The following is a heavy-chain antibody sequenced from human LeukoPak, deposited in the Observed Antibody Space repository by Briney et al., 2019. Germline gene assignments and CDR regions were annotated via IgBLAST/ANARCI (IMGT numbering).Heavy chain of an antibody. CDR1: GGSISSYY. J-gene: IGHJ4*02. CDR2: IYYSGST. V-gene: IGHV4-59*01. CDR3: ARSYRRNYFDY. Sequence: SETLSLTCTVSGGSISSYYWSWIRQPPGKGLEWIGYIYYSGSTNYNPSLKSQVTISVDTSKNQFSLKLSSVTAADTAVYYCARSYRRNYFDYWGQGTLVTVSS. D-gene: IGHD4-11*01.